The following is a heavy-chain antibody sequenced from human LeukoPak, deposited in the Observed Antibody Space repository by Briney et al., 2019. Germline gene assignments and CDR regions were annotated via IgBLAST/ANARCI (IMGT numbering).Heavy chain of an antibody. Sequence: GGSLRLSCAASGFTFSSYSMNWVRQAPGKGLEWVSSISSSSSYICYADSVKGRFTISRDNAKNSLYLQMNSLRAEGTAVYYCARGGFGSGSPDYWGRGTLVTVSS. J-gene: IGHJ4*02. V-gene: IGHV3-21*01. CDR1: GFTFSSYS. CDR3: ARGGFGSGSPDY. D-gene: IGHD3-10*01. CDR2: ISSSSSYI.